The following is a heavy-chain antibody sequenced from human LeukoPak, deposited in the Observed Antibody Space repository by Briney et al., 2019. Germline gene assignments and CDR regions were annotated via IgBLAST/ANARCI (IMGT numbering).Heavy chain of an antibody. Sequence: GGSLRLSCAASGFTFNSYEMNWVRQAPGKGLEWVSYISTTGSTKYYADSVKGRFTISRDNAKNSLYLQMNSLRAEDTAGYYCARDECSGGSCKNYYYYYMDVWGKGTTVTISS. CDR1: GFTFNSYE. CDR2: ISTTGSTK. CDR3: ARDECSGGSCKNYYYYYMDV. J-gene: IGHJ6*03. V-gene: IGHV3-48*03. D-gene: IGHD2-15*01.